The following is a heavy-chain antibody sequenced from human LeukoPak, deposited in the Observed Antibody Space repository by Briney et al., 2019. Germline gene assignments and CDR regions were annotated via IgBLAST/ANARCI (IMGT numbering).Heavy chain of an antibody. V-gene: IGHV4-39*07. CDR2: IYTTGTT. D-gene: IGHD3-3*01. J-gene: IGHJ4*02. CDR3: VKGDFWRGDY. Sequence: ASETLSLTCTVSGGSISSSSYYWGWIRQPPGKGLEWIGSIYTTGTTNYNPSLKGRAIMALDMSKNHFSLKVTSVTAADTAVYYCVKGDFWRGDYWGQGTLVTVSS. CDR1: GGSISSSSYY.